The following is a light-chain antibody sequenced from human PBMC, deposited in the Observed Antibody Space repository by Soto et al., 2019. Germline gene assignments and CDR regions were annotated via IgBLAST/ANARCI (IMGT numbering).Light chain of an antibody. Sequence: IQMTQSPSSLSASVGDRVTITCRASQSISSYLNWYQQKPGKAPNLLIYAASSLQSGVPSRFSGSGSGTDFTLTISSLQPEDFATYYCQQSYSTFWTFGQGTKV. CDR1: QSISSY. CDR3: QQSYSTFWT. V-gene: IGKV1-39*01. J-gene: IGKJ1*01. CDR2: AAS.